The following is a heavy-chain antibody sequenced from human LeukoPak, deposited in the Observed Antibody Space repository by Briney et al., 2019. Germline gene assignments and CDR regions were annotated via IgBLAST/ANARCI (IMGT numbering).Heavy chain of an antibody. J-gene: IGHJ5*02. CDR2: IYPGGTT. D-gene: IGHD6-19*01. CDR1: GFTVNNYY. Sequence: GGSLRLSCAASGFTVNNYYMHWVRRAPGKGLEWVSIIYPGGTTSYADSVKGRFTISRDNSKNTLYLQVNSLRAEDTGVYYCARGLYNSGWFEHWGQGTLVTVSS. V-gene: IGHV3-53*01. CDR3: ARGLYNSGWFEH.